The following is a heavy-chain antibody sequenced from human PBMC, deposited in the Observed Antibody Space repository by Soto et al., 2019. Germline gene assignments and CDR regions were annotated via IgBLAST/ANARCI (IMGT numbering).Heavy chain of an antibody. CDR1: GGPIKTGDYY. J-gene: IGHJ4*02. CDR2: VFYSGAT. D-gene: IGHD1-1*01. CDR3: ARAGFSYGHLLF. V-gene: IGHV4-30-4*01. Sequence: VQLKESGPGLVKPSETLSLTCNVSGGPIKTGDYYWNWIRQPPGKGLEWIGYVFYSGATNYSPSLKGRAAISMDTSKNQFSLSLTSVTAADTAVYYCARAGFSYGHLLFWGQGIRVTVST.